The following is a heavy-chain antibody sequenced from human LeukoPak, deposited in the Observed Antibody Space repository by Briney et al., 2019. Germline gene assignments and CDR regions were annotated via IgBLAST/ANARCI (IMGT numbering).Heavy chain of an antibody. CDR2: ISSSSSYI. Sequence: AGGSLRLSCAASGFTFSSYSMNWVRQAPGKGLEWVSSISSSSSYIYYADSVKGRFTISRDNAKNSLYLQMNSLRAKDTAVYYCASGAAAARYMDVWGKGTTVTVSS. CDR1: GFTFSSYS. D-gene: IGHD6-13*01. CDR3: ASGAAAARYMDV. J-gene: IGHJ6*03. V-gene: IGHV3-21*01.